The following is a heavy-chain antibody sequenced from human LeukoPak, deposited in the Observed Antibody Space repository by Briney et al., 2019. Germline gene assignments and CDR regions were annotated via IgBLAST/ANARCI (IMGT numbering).Heavy chain of an antibody. CDR2: ISGSGGST. CDR3: AKMGSLGSDNWFDP. D-gene: IGHD3-16*01. Sequence: GGSLRLSCAASGFTFSSYAMSWVRQAPGKGLEWVSAISGSGGSTYYADSVKGRFTISRDSSKNTLYLQMNSLRAEDTAIYYCAKMGSLGSDNWFDPWGQGTLVTVSS. J-gene: IGHJ5*02. CDR1: GFTFSSYA. V-gene: IGHV3-23*01.